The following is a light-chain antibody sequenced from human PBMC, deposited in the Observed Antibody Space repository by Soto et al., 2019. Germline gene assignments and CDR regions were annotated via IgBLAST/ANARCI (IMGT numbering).Light chain of an antibody. CDR1: QTLYNN. CDR3: QQYSDWPLT. Sequence: TQSPATLSVSPGERATLSCRASQTLYNNLAWYQQKLGQAPRLLIYGASARATDIPARFSGSGSGTEFTLTISGLQSEDFAIYYCQQYSDWPLTFGGGTKVEIK. J-gene: IGKJ4*01. CDR2: GAS. V-gene: IGKV3-15*01.